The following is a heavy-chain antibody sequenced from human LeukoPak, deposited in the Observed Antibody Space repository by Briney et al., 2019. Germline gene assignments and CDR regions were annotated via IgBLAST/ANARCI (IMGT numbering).Heavy chain of an antibody. CDR2: ISYDGSNK. CDR1: GFTFSSYG. Sequence: PGGSLRLSRAASGFTFSSYGMHWVRQAPGKGLEWAAVISYDGSNKYYADSVKGRFTISRDNSKNTLYLQMNSLRAEDTAVYYCAKVGSSYIAAPYYFDYWGQGTLVTVSS. CDR3: AKVGSSYIAAPYYFDY. J-gene: IGHJ4*02. D-gene: IGHD6-6*01. V-gene: IGHV3-30*18.